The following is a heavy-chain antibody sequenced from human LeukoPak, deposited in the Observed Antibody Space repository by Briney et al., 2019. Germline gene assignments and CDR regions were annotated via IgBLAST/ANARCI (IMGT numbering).Heavy chain of an antibody. D-gene: IGHD6-19*01. V-gene: IGHV1-2*02. CDR1: GYTFTGYY. Sequence: ASVKVSCKASGYTFTGYYMHWVRQAPGQGLEWMGWINPNSGGTNYAQKFQGRVTMTRDTSISTAYMELSRLRSDDTAVYYCARLPTVAGTTYYSDYWGQGTLVTVSS. CDR3: ARLPTVAGTTYYSDY. J-gene: IGHJ4*02. CDR2: INPNSGGT.